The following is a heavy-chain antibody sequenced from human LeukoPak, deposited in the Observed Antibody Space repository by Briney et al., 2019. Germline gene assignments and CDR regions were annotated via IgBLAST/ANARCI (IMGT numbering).Heavy chain of an antibody. Sequence: PGSSLRLSCAASGFTFSTYGMHWVRQAPGKGLEWVAVISYDGSNKYYADSVKGRFTISRDNFKNTLYQQMNSLRADDTAVYYCAKEVYGDHPIDYWGQGTLVTVSS. CDR2: ISYDGSNK. D-gene: IGHD4-17*01. CDR3: AKEVYGDHPIDY. V-gene: IGHV3-30*18. CDR1: GFTFSTYG. J-gene: IGHJ4*02.